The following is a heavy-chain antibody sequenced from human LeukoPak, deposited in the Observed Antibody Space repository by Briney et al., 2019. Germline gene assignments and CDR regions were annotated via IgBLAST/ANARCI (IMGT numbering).Heavy chain of an antibody. CDR1: GFTFSSYW. D-gene: IGHD1-26*01. CDR2: IKQDGSEK. V-gene: IGHV3-7*01. J-gene: IGHJ6*02. CDR3: ARERSSSGSYYYYYYGMDV. Sequence: GGSLRLSCAASGFTFSSYWMSWVRQAPGKGLEWVANIKQDGSEKYYVDSVKGRFTISRDNAKNSLYLQMNRLRAEDTAVYYCARERSSSGSYYYYYYGMDVWGQGTTVTVSS.